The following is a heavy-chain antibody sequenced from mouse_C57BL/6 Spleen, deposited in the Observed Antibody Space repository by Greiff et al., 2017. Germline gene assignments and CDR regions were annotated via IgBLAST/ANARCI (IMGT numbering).Heavy chain of an antibody. D-gene: IGHD1-1*01. V-gene: IGHV1-9*01. Sequence: VQLQQSGAELMTPGASVKLSCKATGYTFTGYWVEWVKQRPGHGLEWIGEILPGSGSTNYNEKFKGKATFTADTSSHTAFMQLSSLTTEDSAIYYCASSATTVAYFDDWGQGTTLTVSS. CDR2: ILPGSGST. CDR3: ASSATTVAYFDD. CDR1: GYTFTGYW. J-gene: IGHJ2*01.